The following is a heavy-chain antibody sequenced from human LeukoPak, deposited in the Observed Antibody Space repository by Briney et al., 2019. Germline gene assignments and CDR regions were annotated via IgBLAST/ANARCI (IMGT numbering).Heavy chain of an antibody. CDR2: TSPSGGTI. J-gene: IGHJ3*02. V-gene: IGHV3-11*01. CDR3: AREKKTEWTTGAFDM. D-gene: IGHD3-3*01. Sequence: GGSLRLSCAASGFTFSDYYMSWIRQAPGTGLEWLSYTSPSGGTIYYTDSVKGRFTMSRDNAQNALYLEMNSLRAEDTAVYYCAREKKTEWTTGAFDMWGQGTMVIVSS. CDR1: GFTFSDYY.